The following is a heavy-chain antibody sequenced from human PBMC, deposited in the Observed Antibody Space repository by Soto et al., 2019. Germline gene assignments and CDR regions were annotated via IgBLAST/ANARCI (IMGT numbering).Heavy chain of an antibody. Sequence: EVQLVESGGGLVKPGGSLRLSCAASGFSFSNYGMNWVRQAPGKGLEWVSSISSSSSYISYADSVKGRFTISRDNAKNSVYLQMNSLRAEDTAVYYCARSDCISTSCYVVWFDPWGQGTLVTVSS. CDR2: ISSSSSYI. V-gene: IGHV3-21*01. CDR3: ARSDCISTSCYVVWFDP. J-gene: IGHJ5*02. D-gene: IGHD2-2*01. CDR1: GFSFSNYG.